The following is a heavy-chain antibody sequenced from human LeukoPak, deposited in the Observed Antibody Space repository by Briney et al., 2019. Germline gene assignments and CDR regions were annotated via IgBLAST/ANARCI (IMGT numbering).Heavy chain of an antibody. CDR2: IKQDGSEK. Sequence: GESLRLSCAASGFTFSSYWMSWVRQAPGKGLEWVANIKQDGSEKYSVDSVKGRFTISRDNAKNSLSLQMNSLRADDTAVYYCARATAKQQLISPLGYWGQGTLVTVSS. D-gene: IGHD6-13*01. J-gene: IGHJ4*02. V-gene: IGHV3-7*01. CDR3: ARATAKQQLISPLGY. CDR1: GFTFSSYW.